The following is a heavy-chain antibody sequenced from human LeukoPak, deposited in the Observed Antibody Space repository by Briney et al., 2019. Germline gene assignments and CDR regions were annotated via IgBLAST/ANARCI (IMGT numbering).Heavy chain of an antibody. Sequence: PGGSLRLSCVASGFTFSSFAMSRVRQAPGKGLEWVSTISGSGGTTNYADSVKGRFTFSRDNSRNMVHLQMNSLRAEDTAVYYCAKDLPDYGDYIEGYWGQGTLVTVSS. CDR2: ISGSGGTT. CDR1: GFTFSSFA. V-gene: IGHV3-23*01. J-gene: IGHJ4*02. CDR3: AKDLPDYGDYIEGY. D-gene: IGHD4-17*01.